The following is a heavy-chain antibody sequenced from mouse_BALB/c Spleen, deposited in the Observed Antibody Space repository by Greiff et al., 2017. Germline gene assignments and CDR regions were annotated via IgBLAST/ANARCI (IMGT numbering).Heavy chain of an antibody. CDR1: GYTFTDYN. Sequence: EVQLQQSGPELVKPGASVKISCKASGYTFTDYNMHWVKQSHGKSLEWIGYIYPYNGGTGYNQKFKSKATLTVDNSSSTAYMELRSLTSEDSAVYYCASGITTFAYWGQGTLVTVSA. J-gene: IGHJ3*01. D-gene: IGHD1-1*01. CDR3: ASGITTFAY. V-gene: IGHV1S29*02. CDR2: IYPYNGGT.